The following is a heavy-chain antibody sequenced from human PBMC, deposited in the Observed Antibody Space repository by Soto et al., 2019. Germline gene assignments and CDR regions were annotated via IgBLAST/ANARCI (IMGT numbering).Heavy chain of an antibody. J-gene: IGHJ4*02. CDR1: GFTFNNYG. CDR3: AKALTSSGYYCDY. D-gene: IGHD3-22*01. Sequence: QVQLVESGGGVVQPGKSLRLSCAASGFTFNNYGMHWVRQAPGKGLEWVAVISYDGSDKYYADSVKGRFTISRDNSKNMLYLQMNSLGAEDTAVYYCAKALTSSGYYCDYLGQGILVTVSS. V-gene: IGHV3-30*18. CDR2: ISYDGSDK.